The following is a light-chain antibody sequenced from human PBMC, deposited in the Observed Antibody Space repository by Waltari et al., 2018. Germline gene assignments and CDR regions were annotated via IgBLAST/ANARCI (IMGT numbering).Light chain of an antibody. CDR3: SSQSSNDVVL. J-gene: IGLJ2*01. CDR1: SNDVRGYNS. CDR2: DVS. Sequence: QSALTQPASVSASPGQSVTIFCAATSNDVRGYNSVSWYQEHPGQAPRVIISDVSDRPSGVSVRFSGSKSGNTASLTISGLQAEDEADYYCSSQSSNDVVLFGGGTKLTVL. V-gene: IGLV2-14*01.